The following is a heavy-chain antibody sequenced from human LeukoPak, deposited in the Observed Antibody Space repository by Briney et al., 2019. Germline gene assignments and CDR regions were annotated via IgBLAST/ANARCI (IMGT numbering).Heavy chain of an antibody. CDR2: TGLESVHT. D-gene: IGHD3-10*01. V-gene: IGHV3-23*01. CDR1: RFTFTIHA. Sequence: PGGSLRLSCAASRFTFTIHAMSWVRQAPGKGLEWVSTTGLESVHTLCADSVQGRFTVSRDNSRNTLDLQMDNLTVDDTAIYYCLRGDDIGKHPTRAYYFDIWGQGTLVSVSS. CDR3: LRGDDIGKHPTRAYYFDI. J-gene: IGHJ4*02.